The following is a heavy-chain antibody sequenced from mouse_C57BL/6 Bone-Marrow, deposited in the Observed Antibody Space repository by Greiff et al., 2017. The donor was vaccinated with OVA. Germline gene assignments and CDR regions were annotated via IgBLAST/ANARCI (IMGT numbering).Heavy chain of an antibody. Sequence: QVQLKESGPGLVAPSQSLSITCTVSGFSLTSYAISWVRQPPGKGLEWLGVIWTGGGTNYNSALKSRLSISKDNSKSQVFLKMNSLQTDDTARYYCARSIFLNYYGSSTRYFDVWGTGTTVTVSS. CDR2: IWTGGGT. D-gene: IGHD1-1*01. CDR1: GFSLTSYA. J-gene: IGHJ1*03. V-gene: IGHV2-9-1*01. CDR3: ARSIFLNYYGSSTRYFDV.